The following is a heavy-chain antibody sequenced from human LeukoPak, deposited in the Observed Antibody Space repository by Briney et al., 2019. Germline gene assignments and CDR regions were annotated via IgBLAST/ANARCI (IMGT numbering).Heavy chain of an antibody. CDR1: GFALSSHW. CDR3: ARNNGMDV. V-gene: IGHV3-7*03. CDR2: VNRDGSET. J-gene: IGHJ6*02. Sequence: GGSLRLSCAASGFALSSHWMTWVRQVPGRGPERVANVNRDGSETYYLDSVKGRFTISKDNAKNSLYLQMNSLRAEDTALYHCARNNGMDVWGQGTTVIVSS.